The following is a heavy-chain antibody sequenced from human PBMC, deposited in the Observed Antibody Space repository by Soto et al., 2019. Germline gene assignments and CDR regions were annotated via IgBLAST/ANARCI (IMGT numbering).Heavy chain of an antibody. CDR1: GGSISSGGYS. D-gene: IGHD4-17*01. CDR3: ARAADHYGDYIAIDY. J-gene: IGHJ4*02. Sequence: PSETLSLTCAVSGGSISSGGYSWSWIRQPPGKGLEWIGYIYHSGSIYYNPSLKSRVTISVDRSKNQFSLKLSSVTAADTAVYYCARAADHYGDYIAIDYWGQGTLVTV. CDR2: IYHSGSI. V-gene: IGHV4-30-2*01.